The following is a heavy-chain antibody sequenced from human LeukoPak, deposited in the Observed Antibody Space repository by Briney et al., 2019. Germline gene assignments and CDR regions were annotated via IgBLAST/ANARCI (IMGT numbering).Heavy chain of an antibody. D-gene: IGHD4-11*01. V-gene: IGHV3-64*01. CDR1: GFTFSSFA. CDR3: ARWGYYSNYDY. Sequence: GGSLRLSCAASGFTFSSFAMHWVRQAPGKQLEYVSAICSNGGCTYYANSVKGRFTISRDNSKNTLYLQMGSLRAEDMAVYYCARWGYYSNYDYWGRGTLVTVSS. J-gene: IGHJ4*02. CDR2: ICSNGGCT.